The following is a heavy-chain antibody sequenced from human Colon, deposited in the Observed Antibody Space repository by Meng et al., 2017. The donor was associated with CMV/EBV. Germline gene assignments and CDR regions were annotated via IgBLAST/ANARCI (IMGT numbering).Heavy chain of an antibody. CDR3: ATFGGGWDLP. Sequence: QNSGPRLATPSQSLPLSCRVPGGPSSNSTYNWAGDLQPPGKGRKWIVSMTTSGDPNINPSLQRPLTMSIDTSKNQFSLILTPVTAADTPVYYCATFGGGWDLPWGQGTLVTVSS. CDR2: MTTSGDP. CDR1: GGPSSNSTYN. D-gene: IGHD3-16*01. V-gene: IGHV4-39*07. J-gene: IGHJ5*02.